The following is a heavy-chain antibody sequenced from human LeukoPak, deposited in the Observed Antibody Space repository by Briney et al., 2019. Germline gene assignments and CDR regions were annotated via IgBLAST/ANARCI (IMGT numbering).Heavy chain of an antibody. CDR3: ARERTTIVSGTTIGAY. D-gene: IGHD2/OR15-2a*01. CDR2: ITGSGDTI. Sequence: PGGSLRLSCAASGFTFSDYSMNWVRQAPGKGLEWISYITGSGDTIYYADSVKGRFTISRDNAKNSLFLQMNSLTADDTAVYYCARERTTIVSGTTIGAYWGQGTLVTVSS. V-gene: IGHV3-48*04. CDR1: GFTFSDYS. J-gene: IGHJ4*02.